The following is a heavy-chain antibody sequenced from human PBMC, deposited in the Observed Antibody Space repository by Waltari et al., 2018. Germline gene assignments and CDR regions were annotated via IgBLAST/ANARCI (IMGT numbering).Heavy chain of an antibody. D-gene: IGHD2-8*02. V-gene: IGHV3-73*02. CDR1: GFTFSGSA. CDR3: TPPDCSGVGCSTPY. CDR2: IRTTPDPDAP. J-gene: IGHJ4*02. Sequence: EVHVVESGGGLVQPGGSLKLSCAASGFTFSGSAIHWVRQAPGKGLEWVGRIRTTPDPDAPRYAESVKGRFTISEDDSNNATYLQMTGLKVDDTAVYYCTPPDCSGVGCSTPYWGQGTLVTVSS.